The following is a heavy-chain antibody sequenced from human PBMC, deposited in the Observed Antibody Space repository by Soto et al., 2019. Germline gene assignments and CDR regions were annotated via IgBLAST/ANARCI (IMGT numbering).Heavy chain of an antibody. V-gene: IGHV4-30-2*01. D-gene: IGHD4-17*01. J-gene: IGHJ4*02. Sequence: SETLSLTCAVSGGSISSGGYSCNWIRQPPGKGLEWIGYIYHSGSTYYNPSLKSRVTISVDRSKNQFSLKLSSVTAADTAVYFFARGMNTVTTFDYWGQGTLDIGSS. CDR1: GGSISSGGYS. CDR3: ARGMNTVTTFDY. CDR2: IYHSGST.